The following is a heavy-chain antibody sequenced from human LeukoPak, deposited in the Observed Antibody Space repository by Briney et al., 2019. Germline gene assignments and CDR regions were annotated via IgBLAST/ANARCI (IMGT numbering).Heavy chain of an antibody. CDR2: ISGYNGNT. J-gene: IGHJ4*02. V-gene: IGHV1-18*01. CDR3: GSGGYLGGNPDY. Sequence: ASVKVSCKASGFTFNNYGIRWVRQAPGQGLEWMAWISGYNGNTNYAQKLQGRVTMTTDTSTSTAYMELKSLRSDDTAVYYCGSGGYLGGNPDYWGQGTLVIVSS. D-gene: IGHD2-15*01. CDR1: GFTFNNYG.